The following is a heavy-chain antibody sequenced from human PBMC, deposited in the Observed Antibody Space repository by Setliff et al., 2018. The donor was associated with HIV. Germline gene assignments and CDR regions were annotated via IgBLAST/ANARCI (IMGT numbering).Heavy chain of an antibody. CDR1: GDSITSHY. Sequence: SETLSLTCIVSGDSITSHYWSWIRQPPGKGLEWIGNIYNYGSPNYSPSLKSRVTILLDTSKNQFSLKLSGVTAADTAIYYCARQVGEGKWYLDSWGHGTLVTVSS. J-gene: IGHJ4*01. CDR3: ARQVGEGKWYLDS. CDR2: IYNYGSP. V-gene: IGHV4-59*08. D-gene: IGHD1-26*01.